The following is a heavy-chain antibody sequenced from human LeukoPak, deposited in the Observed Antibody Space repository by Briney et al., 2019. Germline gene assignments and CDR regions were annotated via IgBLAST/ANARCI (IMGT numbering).Heavy chain of an antibody. CDR1: GFTFDDYA. CDR3: ARDFITIPLDY. J-gene: IGHJ4*02. CDR2: ISWNSGSI. D-gene: IGHD3-3*01. V-gene: IGHV3-9*01. Sequence: GGSLRLSCAASGFTFDDYAMHWVRQAPGKGLEWVSGISWNSGSIGYADSVKGRFTISRDNAKNSLYLQMNSLRAEDTAVYYCARDFITIPLDYWGQGTLVTVSS.